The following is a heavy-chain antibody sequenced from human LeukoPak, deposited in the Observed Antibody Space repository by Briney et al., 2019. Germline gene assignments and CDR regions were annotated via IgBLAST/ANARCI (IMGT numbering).Heavy chain of an antibody. CDR3: ARSDSSGYYYGGAPDY. D-gene: IGHD3-22*01. CDR1: GFTFSSYS. J-gene: IGHJ4*02. CDR2: ISSSSSYI. V-gene: IGHV3-21*01. Sequence: PGGSLRLSCAASGFTFSSYSMNWVRQAPGKGLEWVSSISSSSSYIYYADSVKGRFTISRDNAKNSLYLQMNSLRAEDTAVYYCARSDSSGYYYGGAPDYWGQGTLVTVSS.